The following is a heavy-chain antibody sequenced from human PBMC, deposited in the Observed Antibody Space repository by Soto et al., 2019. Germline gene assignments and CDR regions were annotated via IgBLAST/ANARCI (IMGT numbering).Heavy chain of an antibody. CDR2: ISGSGGTT. Sequence: EVQLLESGGGLVQPGGPLRLSCAASGFTFRNYAMSWPAQAPGKGLEWVSAISGSGGTTHYADSVKGRFTISRDNSKNTLYLQMNSLRVEDTAVYYCAKDRSSTSCYAFDYWGQGSLVTVSS. J-gene: IGHJ4*02. D-gene: IGHD2-2*01. CDR1: GFTFRNYA. V-gene: IGHV3-23*01. CDR3: AKDRSSTSCYAFDY.